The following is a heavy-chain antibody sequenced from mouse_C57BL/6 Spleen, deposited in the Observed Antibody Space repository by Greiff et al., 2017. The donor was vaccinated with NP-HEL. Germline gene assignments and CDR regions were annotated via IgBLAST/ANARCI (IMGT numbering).Heavy chain of an antibody. Sequence: EVQLVESGGGLVQPKGSLKLSCAASGFTFNTYAMHWVRQAPGTGLEWVARIRSKSSNYATYYADSVKDSFTISRDDSQSMLYLQMNNLKTEDTAMYYCVRVPYYYGSLYAMDYWGQGTSVTVSS. CDR1: GFTFNTYA. D-gene: IGHD1-1*01. CDR2: IRSKSSNYAT. CDR3: VRVPYYYGSLYAMDY. J-gene: IGHJ4*01. V-gene: IGHV10-3*01.